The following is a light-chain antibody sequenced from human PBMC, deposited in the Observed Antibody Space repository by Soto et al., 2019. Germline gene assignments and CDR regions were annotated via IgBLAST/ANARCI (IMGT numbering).Light chain of an antibody. Sequence: DIQMTQSPSSVSASVGDRVTITCRASQGINKWLAWYQQKPGTAPKLLIYSASSLQSGVPSRFSGSGSGTDFSLTISSLQPEDFATYYCQQANTFALAFGGGTKVEI. CDR2: SAS. CDR3: QQANTFALA. CDR1: QGINKW. V-gene: IGKV1-12*01. J-gene: IGKJ4*01.